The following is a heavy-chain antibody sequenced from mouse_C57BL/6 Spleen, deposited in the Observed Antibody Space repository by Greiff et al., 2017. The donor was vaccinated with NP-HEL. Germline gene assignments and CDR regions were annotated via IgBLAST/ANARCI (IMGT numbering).Heavy chain of an antibody. J-gene: IGHJ3*01. CDR1: GYSITSGYY. V-gene: IGHV3-6*01. CDR2: ISYDGSN. Sequence: DVQLQESGPGLVKPSQSLSLTCSVTGYSITSGYYWNWIRQFPGNKLEWMGYISYDGSNNYNPSLKNLISITRDTSKNQFFLKLNSVTTEDTATYYCARGDDYDVRFAYWGQGTLVTVSA. CDR3: ARGDDYDVRFAY. D-gene: IGHD2-4*01.